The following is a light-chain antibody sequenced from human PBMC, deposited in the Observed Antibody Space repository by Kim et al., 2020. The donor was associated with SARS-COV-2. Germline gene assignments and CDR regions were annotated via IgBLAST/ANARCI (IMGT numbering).Light chain of an antibody. CDR1: SRDVGNYNL. V-gene: IGLV2-23*02. J-gene: IGLJ1*01. CDR2: EIS. CDR3: CSYAGSSTFV. Sequence: GQSITISCTGTSRDVGNYNLVSWYQQHPGKAPKLMIYEISKRPSGVSNRFSGSKSGNTASLTISGLQAEDEADYYSCSYAGSSTFVFGTGTKVTVL.